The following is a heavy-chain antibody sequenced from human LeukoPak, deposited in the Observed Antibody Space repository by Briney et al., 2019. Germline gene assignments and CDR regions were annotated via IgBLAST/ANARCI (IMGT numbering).Heavy chain of an antibody. Sequence: ASVKVSCKVSGYTLTELSMHWVRQAPGKGLEWMGGSDPEDGETIYAQKFQGRVTMTEDTSTDTAYMELSSLRSEDTAVYYCATEDWTNLRKTRAYSYYFDYWGQGTLVTVSS. CDR1: GYTLTELS. V-gene: IGHV1-24*01. CDR3: ATEDWTNLRKTRAYSYYFDY. J-gene: IGHJ4*02. D-gene: IGHD3/OR15-3a*01. CDR2: SDPEDGET.